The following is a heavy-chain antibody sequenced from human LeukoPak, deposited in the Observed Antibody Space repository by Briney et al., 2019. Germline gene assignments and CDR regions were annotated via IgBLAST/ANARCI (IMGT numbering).Heavy chain of an antibody. Sequence: GGSLRLSCAASGFTFSSYAMSWVRQAPGKGLEWVSAISGSGGSTYYADSVKGRFTISRDNSKNTLYLQMNCLRAEDTAVYYCAKNVLLWFGIDYWGQGTLVTVSS. CDR1: GFTFSSYA. J-gene: IGHJ4*02. V-gene: IGHV3-23*01. CDR3: AKNVLLWFGIDY. CDR2: ISGSGGST. D-gene: IGHD3-10*01.